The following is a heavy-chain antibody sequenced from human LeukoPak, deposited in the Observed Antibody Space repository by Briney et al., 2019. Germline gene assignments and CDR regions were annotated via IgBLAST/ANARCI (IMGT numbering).Heavy chain of an antibody. CDR1: GGSISSYY. CDR2: IYYSGGTNYT. CDR3: ARGGLVVPAATINYYYYMDV. V-gene: IGHV4-59*12. J-gene: IGHJ6*03. Sequence: SETLSLTCTVSGGSISSYYWSWIRQPPGRRLEWIGYIYYSGGTNYTNYNPSLKSRVNISVDTSKNQFPLKLSSVTAADTAVYYCARGGLVVPAATINYYYYMDVWGKGTTVTVSS. D-gene: IGHD2-2*01.